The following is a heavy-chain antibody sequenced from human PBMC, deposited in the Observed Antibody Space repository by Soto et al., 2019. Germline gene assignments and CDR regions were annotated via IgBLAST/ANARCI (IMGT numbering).Heavy chain of an antibody. D-gene: IGHD2-2*01. J-gene: IGHJ4*02. CDR3: AKFNWNIVVVPAAYFDY. Sequence: GGSLRLSCAASGFTFSSYAMSWVRQAPGKGLEWVSAISGSGGSTYYADSVKGRFTISRDNSKNTLYLQMNSLRAEDTAVYYCAKFNWNIVVVPAAYFDYWGQGTLVTVSS. CDR2: ISGSGGST. CDR1: GFTFSSYA. V-gene: IGHV3-23*01.